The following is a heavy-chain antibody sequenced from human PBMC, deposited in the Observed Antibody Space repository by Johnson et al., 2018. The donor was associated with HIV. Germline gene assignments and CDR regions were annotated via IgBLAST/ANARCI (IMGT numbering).Heavy chain of an antibody. CDR2: IHYDGSNV. V-gene: IGHV3-30*02. D-gene: IGHD6-13*01. CDR1: GFTFSSYG. J-gene: IGHJ3*02. Sequence: QVQLVESGGGVVQPGGSLRLSCAASGFTFSSYGMHWVRQAPGKGLEWVAFIHYDGSNVYYADSVKGRFTISRDNSKNTLYLQMNTLRVEDTAVYYCAKDGGSSWSAFDIWGQGTMVTVSS. CDR3: AKDGGSSWSAFDI.